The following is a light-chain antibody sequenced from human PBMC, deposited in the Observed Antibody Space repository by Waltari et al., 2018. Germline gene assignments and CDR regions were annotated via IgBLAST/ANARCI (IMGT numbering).Light chain of an antibody. CDR2: KTS. J-gene: IGKJ1*01. CDR1: QDISNN. CDR3: QHGYGSPPT. Sequence: IQMTHSPSSLSASVGDRVTITCQASQDISNNLAWYQQKPGKAPNLVIYKTSTLQGGVPSRFSGSGSGTVFTLTIRGLQPEDFATYYCQHGYGSPPTFGRGTKVEI. V-gene: IGKV1-6*02.